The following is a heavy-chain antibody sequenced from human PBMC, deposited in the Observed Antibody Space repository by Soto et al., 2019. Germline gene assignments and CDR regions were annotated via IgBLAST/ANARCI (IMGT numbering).Heavy chain of an antibody. CDR1: GFTINNYA. Sequence: QVQLVESGGGVVQPGRSLRLSCAASGFTINNYAIHWVRQAPGKGLEWVAVISYDGDNKYYADSVKGRFTISRDNSNNTLYLQMNSLRVEDTAVYSCARDGFLTLIVEFAYWGQGTLVTVSS. V-gene: IGHV3-30-3*01. D-gene: IGHD3-22*01. CDR3: ARDGFLTLIVEFAY. J-gene: IGHJ4*02. CDR2: ISYDGDNK.